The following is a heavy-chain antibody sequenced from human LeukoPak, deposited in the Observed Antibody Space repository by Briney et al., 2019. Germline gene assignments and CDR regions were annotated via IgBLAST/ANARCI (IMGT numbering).Heavy chain of an antibody. CDR3: ARGMGYSYGDY. Sequence: GGSLRLSCAVSGFTFSSYAMHWVRQAPGKGLEYVSAISSNGGSTYYANSVKGRFTISRDNSKNTLYLQMGSLRAEDMAVYYCARGMGYSYGDYWGQGTLVTVSS. CDR2: ISSNGGST. V-gene: IGHV3-64*01. J-gene: IGHJ4*02. CDR1: GFTFSSYA. D-gene: IGHD5-18*01.